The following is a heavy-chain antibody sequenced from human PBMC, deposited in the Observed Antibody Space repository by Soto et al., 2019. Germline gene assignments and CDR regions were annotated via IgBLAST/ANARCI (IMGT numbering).Heavy chain of an antibody. J-gene: IGHJ5*02. D-gene: IGHD3-10*01. CDR2: INHSGST. CDR1: GGSFSGYY. CDR3: ARVGLRITMVRGVIKYNWFDP. V-gene: IGHV4-34*01. Sequence: QVQLQQWGAGLLKPSETLSLTCAVYGGSFSGYYWSWIRQPPGKGLEWIGEINHSGSTNYNPSLKSRVTISVDPSKNQFSLKLSSVTAADTAVYYCARVGLRITMVRGVIKYNWFDPWGQGTLVTVSS.